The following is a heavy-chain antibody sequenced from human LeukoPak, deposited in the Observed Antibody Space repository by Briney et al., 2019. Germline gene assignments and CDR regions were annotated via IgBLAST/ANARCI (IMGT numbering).Heavy chain of an antibody. J-gene: IGHJ6*02. CDR3: ARPRGSSGYYPFYYGMDV. V-gene: IGHV5-51*01. D-gene: IGHD3-22*01. Sequence: GESLKISCKGSGYSFTSYWIGWVRQMPGKGLEWMGIIYPGDSDTRYSPSFQGQVTISADKSISTAYLQWSSLKASDTAMYYCARPRGSSGYYPFYYGMDVWGQGTMVTVSS. CDR2: IYPGDSDT. CDR1: GYSFTSYW.